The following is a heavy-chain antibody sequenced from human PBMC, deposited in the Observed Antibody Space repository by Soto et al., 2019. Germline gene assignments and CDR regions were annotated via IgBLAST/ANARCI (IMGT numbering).Heavy chain of an antibody. Sequence: PSETLSLTCGVFGVSFSGSYWSWIRQPPGKGLEWIGEVNDSGSTDYNPSLKSRMTISVDTSKNQFSLKLSSVTAADTAVYYCARFCGGRYYDFWGGYYTGNWFDPWGQGTLVTVSS. V-gene: IGHV4-34*01. CDR1: GVSFSGSY. CDR3: ARFCGGRYYDFWGGYYTGNWFDP. J-gene: IGHJ5*02. D-gene: IGHD3-3*01. CDR2: VNDSGST.